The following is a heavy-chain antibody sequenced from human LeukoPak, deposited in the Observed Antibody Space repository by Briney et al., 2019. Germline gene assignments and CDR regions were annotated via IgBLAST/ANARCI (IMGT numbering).Heavy chain of an antibody. CDR2: VNPKNGGT. Sequence: ASVKVSCKASGYTFIDYELDWVRQAPGQGFELMGRVNPKNGGTNHAQKFQGRVTMTRDTSISTVYMELSGLTSDDTAVYYCARDQMGSYEWWGQGTLVTVSS. V-gene: IGHV1-2*06. CDR1: GYTFIDYE. CDR3: ARDQMGSYEW. J-gene: IGHJ4*02. D-gene: IGHD1-26*01.